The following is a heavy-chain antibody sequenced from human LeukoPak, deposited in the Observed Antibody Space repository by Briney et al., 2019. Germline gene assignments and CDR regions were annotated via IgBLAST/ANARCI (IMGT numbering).Heavy chain of an antibody. CDR3: ARDDGHSSSWYPDY. CDR1: GYTFTGYY. J-gene: IGHJ4*02. CDR2: INPNSGGT. Sequence: GASVKVSCKASGYTFTGYYMHWVRQAPGQGLEWMGWINPNSGGTNYAQKFQGRVTMTRDTSISTAYMELSRLRSDDTAVYYCARDDGHSSSWYPDYWGQGTLVTVSS. D-gene: IGHD6-13*01. V-gene: IGHV1-2*02.